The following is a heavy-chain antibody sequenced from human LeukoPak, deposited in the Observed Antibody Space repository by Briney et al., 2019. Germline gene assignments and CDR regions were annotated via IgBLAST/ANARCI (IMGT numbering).Heavy chain of an antibody. CDR3: ARDKRITIFGVDYYYGIDV. V-gene: IGHV3-53*04. CDR1: GFTVSSNY. D-gene: IGHD3-3*01. Sequence: GGSLRLSCAASGFTVSSNYMSWVRQAPGKGLEWVSVIYSGGSTYYADSVKGRFTISRHNSKNTLYLQMNSLRAEDTAVYYCARDKRITIFGVDYYYGIDVWGQGTTVTVSS. CDR2: IYSGGST. J-gene: IGHJ6*02.